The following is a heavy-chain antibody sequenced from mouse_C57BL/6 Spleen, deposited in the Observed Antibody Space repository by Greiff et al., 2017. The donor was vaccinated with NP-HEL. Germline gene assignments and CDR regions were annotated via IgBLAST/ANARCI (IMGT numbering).Heavy chain of an antibody. CDR2: IRLKSDNYAT. CDR1: GFTFSNYW. V-gene: IGHV6-3*01. J-gene: IGHJ4*01. Sequence: EVKVEESGGGLVQPGGSMKLSCVASGFTFSNYWMNWVRQSPETGLEWVAQIRLKSDNYATHYAESVKGRFTISRDDSKSSVYLQMNNLRAEDTGIYYCTKVLLRHYYYAMDYWGQGTSVTVSS. D-gene: IGHD1-1*01. CDR3: TKVLLRHYYYAMDY.